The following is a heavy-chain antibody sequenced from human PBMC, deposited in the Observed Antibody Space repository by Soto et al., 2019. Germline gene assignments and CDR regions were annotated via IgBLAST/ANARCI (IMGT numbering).Heavy chain of an antibody. CDR3: ARAVEGSWYYFDY. V-gene: IGHV1-69*04. Sequence: GASLKVSCKASGYTFTSYGISWVRQAPGQGLEWMGRIIPILGIANYAQKFQGRVTITADKSTSTAYMELSSLRSEDTAVYYCARAVEGSWYYFDYWGQGTLVTVS. CDR1: GYTFTSYG. CDR2: IIPILGIA. D-gene: IGHD1-26*01. J-gene: IGHJ4*02.